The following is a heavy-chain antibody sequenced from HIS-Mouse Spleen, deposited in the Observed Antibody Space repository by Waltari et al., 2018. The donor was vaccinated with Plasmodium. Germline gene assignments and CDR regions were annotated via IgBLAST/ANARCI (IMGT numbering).Heavy chain of an antibody. CDR2: IYYSGST. CDR1: GCSISSSSYY. CDR3: ARRGGSYYYFDY. D-gene: IGHD1-26*01. J-gene: IGHJ4*02. Sequence: QLQLQASGPGLVKPSETLSHTCTVSGCSISSSSYYWGGIRQPPGKGLEWIGSIYYSGSTYYNPSLKSRVTISVDTSKNQFSLKLSSVTAADTAVYYCARRGGSYYYFDYWGQGTLVTVSS. V-gene: IGHV4-39*01.